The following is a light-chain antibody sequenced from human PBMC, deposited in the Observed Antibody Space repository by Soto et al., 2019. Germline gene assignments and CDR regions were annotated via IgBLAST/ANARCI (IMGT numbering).Light chain of an antibody. CDR1: QSVATY. Sequence: IVLTQSPASLSLSPGEGATLSCRASQSVATYVAWYQQKPGQAPRLLIYDAFNRATGTPARFSGSGSGTDFTITISSLEPADSAVYYCQQYGSSGTFGQGTKVDIK. CDR3: QQYGSSGT. V-gene: IGKV3-11*01. J-gene: IGKJ1*01. CDR2: DAF.